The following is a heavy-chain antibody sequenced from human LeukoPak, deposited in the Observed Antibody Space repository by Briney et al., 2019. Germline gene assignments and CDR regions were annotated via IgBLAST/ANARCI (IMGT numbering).Heavy chain of an antibody. Sequence: GGSLRLSCAASGFTVSSNYMSWVRQAPGKGPEWVSVIYSGGSTYYADSVKGRFTISRDNSKNTLYLQMNSLRAEDTAVYYCAKDRWVPAAPFDYWGQGTLVTVSS. CDR1: GFTVSSNY. CDR3: AKDRWVPAAPFDY. V-gene: IGHV3-53*01. CDR2: IYSGGST. J-gene: IGHJ4*02. D-gene: IGHD2-2*01.